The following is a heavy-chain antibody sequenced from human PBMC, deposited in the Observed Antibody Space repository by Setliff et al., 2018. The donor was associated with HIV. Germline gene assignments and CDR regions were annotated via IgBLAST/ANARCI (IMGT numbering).Heavy chain of an antibody. CDR2: INHRGIT. CDR3: ARVVWMAAAGTIDYYYYGMDI. V-gene: IGHV4-34*01. D-gene: IGHD6-13*01. Sequence: SETLSLTCAVYGVSFSGYYWSWIRQPPGQGLEWIGEINHRGITNYSPSLRSRVTISVDTSKNQFSLKLRSVTAADTAVYYCARVVWMAAAGTIDYYYYGMDIWGQGTTVTVSS. J-gene: IGHJ6*02. CDR1: GVSFSGYY.